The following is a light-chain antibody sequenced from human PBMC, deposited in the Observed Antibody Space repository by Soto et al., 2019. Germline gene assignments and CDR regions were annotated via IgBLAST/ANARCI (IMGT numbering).Light chain of an antibody. CDR2: GNS. Sequence: QPVLTQPPSVSGAPGQRVTISCTGSTSNIGGGYDVHWYQQLPGTAPKVLIYGNSNRPSGVPDRFSGSKSGTSASLAITGLQAEDEADYYCQSYDSSLSGYVFGTGTKLTVL. J-gene: IGLJ1*01. CDR1: TSNIGGGYD. CDR3: QSYDSSLSGYV. V-gene: IGLV1-40*01.